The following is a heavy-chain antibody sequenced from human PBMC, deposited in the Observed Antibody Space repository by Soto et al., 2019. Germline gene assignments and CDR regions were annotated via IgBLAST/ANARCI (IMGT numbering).Heavy chain of an antibody. V-gene: IGHV3-23*01. Sequence: EVQLLESGGGLVQPGGALRLSCAASGFTFNNIAMGWVRQAPGKGLKYVSAINENGDSTFYADSVKDRFTIPRDNSKSTLHLQMNSLRADDSAVYYSVKRNCGNCPWSSWGQGTLVTVSS. CDR3: VKRNCGNCPWSS. CDR2: INENGDST. CDR1: GFTFNNIA. D-gene: IGHD2-21*01. J-gene: IGHJ4*02.